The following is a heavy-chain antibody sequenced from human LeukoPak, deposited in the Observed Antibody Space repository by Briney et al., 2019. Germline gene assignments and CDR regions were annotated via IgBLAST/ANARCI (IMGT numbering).Heavy chain of an antibody. CDR3: AGRDGYKIPPDDAFDI. Sequence: SETLSLTCTVSGGSISSYYWSWIRQPPGKGLEWIGYIYYSGSTNYNPSLKSRVTISVDTSKNQFSLKLSSVTAADTAVYYCAGRDGYKIPPDDAFDIWGQGTMVTVSS. CDR2: IYYSGST. J-gene: IGHJ3*02. CDR1: GGSISSYY. D-gene: IGHD5-24*01. V-gene: IGHV4-59*01.